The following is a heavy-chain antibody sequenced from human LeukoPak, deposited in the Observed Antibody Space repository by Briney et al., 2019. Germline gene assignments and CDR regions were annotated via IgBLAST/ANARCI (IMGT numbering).Heavy chain of an antibody. J-gene: IGHJ4*02. CDR2: INHSGST. V-gene: IGHV4-34*01. CDR3: ARGDVGAIFY. CDR1: GGSFSGYY. Sequence: PSETLSLTCAVYGGSFSGYYWSWIRQPPGKGLEWIGEINHSGSTNYNPSLKSRVTISVDTSKNQFSLKLSSVTAADTAVYYCARGDVGAIFYWGQGTLVTVSS. D-gene: IGHD1-26*01.